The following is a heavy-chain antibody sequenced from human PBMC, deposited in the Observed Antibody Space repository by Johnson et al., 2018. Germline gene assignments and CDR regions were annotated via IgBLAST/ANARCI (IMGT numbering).Heavy chain of an antibody. D-gene: IGHD2-2*01. CDR2: IYYSGST. J-gene: IGHJ6*02. V-gene: IGHV4-59*01. Sequence: QVQLQESGPGLVKPSETLSLTCTVSGGSISSYYWSWIRPPPGKGLEWIGYIYYSGSTNYNPSLKSRVTISVDTSKNQFSLKLRSVTAADTAVYYCARVGGMYQLLWYYYGMDVWGQGTTVTVSS. CDR3: ARVGGMYQLLWYYYGMDV. CDR1: GGSISSYY.